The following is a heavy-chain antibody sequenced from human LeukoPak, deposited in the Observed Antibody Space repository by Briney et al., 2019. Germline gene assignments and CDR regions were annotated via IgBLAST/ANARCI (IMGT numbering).Heavy chain of an antibody. Sequence: SQTLSLTCTVSGGSISSGGYYWSWIRQHPGKGLEWIGYIYYSGSTYYNPSLKSRVTISVDTSKNQFSLKLSSVTAADTAVYYCAGAKAPPCGGDCYTVISYYYYGMDVWGKGTTVTVSS. CDR1: GGSISSGGYY. V-gene: IGHV4-31*03. D-gene: IGHD2-21*02. CDR3: AGAKAPPCGGDCYTVISYYYYGMDV. CDR2: IYYSGST. J-gene: IGHJ6*04.